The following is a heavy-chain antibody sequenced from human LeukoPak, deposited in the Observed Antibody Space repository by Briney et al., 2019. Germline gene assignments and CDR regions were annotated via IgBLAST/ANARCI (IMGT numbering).Heavy chain of an antibody. Sequence: SETLSLTCAVYGGSFSGYYWSWIRQPPGKGLEWIGEINHSGSTNYNPSLKSRVTISVDTSKNQFSLKLSSVTAADTAVYYCARGAPHGYCSGGSCYSDYWGQGTLVTVSS. V-gene: IGHV4-34*01. CDR2: INHSGST. J-gene: IGHJ4*02. CDR1: GGSFSGYY. CDR3: ARGAPHGYCSGGSCYSDY. D-gene: IGHD2-15*01.